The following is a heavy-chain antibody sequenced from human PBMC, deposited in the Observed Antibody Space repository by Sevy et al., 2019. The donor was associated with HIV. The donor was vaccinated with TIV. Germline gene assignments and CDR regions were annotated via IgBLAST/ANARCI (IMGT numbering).Heavy chain of an antibody. V-gene: IGHV5-10-1*01. CDR1: GYSFTSYW. Sequence: GESLKISCKGSGYSFTSYWISWVRQMPGKGLEWMGRIDTSDSNTNYSPSFQGHVTISADKSISTAYLQWSSLRASDTAMYYCARPSFSRYYYYYGMDVWGQGTTVTVSS. J-gene: IGHJ6*02. CDR3: ARPSFSRYYYYYGMDV. CDR2: IDTSDSNT. D-gene: IGHD1-26*01.